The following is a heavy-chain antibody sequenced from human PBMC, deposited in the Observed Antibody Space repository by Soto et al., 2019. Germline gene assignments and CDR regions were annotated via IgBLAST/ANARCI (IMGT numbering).Heavy chain of an antibody. Sequence: PGGSLRLSCAASGFTFSSYAMSWVRQAPGKGLEWVSAISGSGGSTYYADPVKGRFTTSRDNSKNTLYLQMNSLRAEDTAVYYCAKEDYYDSSGYWNGFDYWGQGTLVTVSS. CDR2: ISGSGGST. D-gene: IGHD3-22*01. V-gene: IGHV3-23*01. CDR3: AKEDYYDSSGYWNGFDY. J-gene: IGHJ4*02. CDR1: GFTFSSYA.